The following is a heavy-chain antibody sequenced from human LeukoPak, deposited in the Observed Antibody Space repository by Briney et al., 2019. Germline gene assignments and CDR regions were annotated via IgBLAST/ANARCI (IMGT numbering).Heavy chain of an antibody. CDR2: IYSSGST. CDR3: ARLAGSSSSDL. D-gene: IGHD6-6*01. J-gene: IGHJ5*02. CDR1: GGSLSTDY. V-gene: IGHV4-4*09. Sequence: PSETLSLTCTLSGGSLSTDYWSWIRPPPGKGLEWIGYIYSSGSTNYNPSLKSRVTISLDTSNNQFSLKLNSVTAADTAVYYCARLAGSSSSDLWGQGTQVTVSS.